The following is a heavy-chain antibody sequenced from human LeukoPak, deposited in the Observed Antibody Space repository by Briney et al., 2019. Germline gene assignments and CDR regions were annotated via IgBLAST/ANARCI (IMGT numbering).Heavy chain of an antibody. CDR2: IYHSGST. CDR3: ARSYGSGSYKWFDP. V-gene: IGHV4-38-2*01. CDR1: GYSISSGYY. D-gene: IGHD3-10*01. J-gene: IGHJ5*02. Sequence: SENQSLTCAVSGYSISSGYYWGWIRQPPGKALEWIGSIYHSGSTYYNSSLKSRVTISVDTSKNQFSLKLSSVTAADTAVYYCARSYGSGSYKWFDPWGQGTLVTVSS.